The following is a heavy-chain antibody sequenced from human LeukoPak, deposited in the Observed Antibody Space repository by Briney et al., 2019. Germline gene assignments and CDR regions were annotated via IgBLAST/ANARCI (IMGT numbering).Heavy chain of an antibody. CDR1: GFTFSDYA. Sequence: GGSLRLPCAASGFTFSDYAMSWVRQAPGKGLEWVSGISGSGGTILHADSVKGRFIISRDNSKSTLFLQMSSLRVEDTAVYYCAKRDYSDSNTYSPLLDTWGQGTLVTVSS. CDR3: AKRDYSDSNTYSPLLDT. D-gene: IGHD3-22*01. CDR2: ISGSGGTI. V-gene: IGHV3-23*01. J-gene: IGHJ5*02.